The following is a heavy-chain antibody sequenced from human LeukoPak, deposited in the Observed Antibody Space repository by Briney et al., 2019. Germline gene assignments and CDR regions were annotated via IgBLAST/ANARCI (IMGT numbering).Heavy chain of an antibody. V-gene: IGHV4-59*01. D-gene: IGHD1-1*01. J-gene: IGHJ6*03. CDR1: GGSISSYY. CDR2: VYYSGST. CDR3: ARRTTARYYSYYYMDV. Sequence: SETLSLTCTVSGGSISSYYWSWLRQPPGKGLEWIGYVYYSGSTNYNPSLKSRVTISVDTSKNQFSLKLSSVTAADTAVYYCARRTTARYYSYYYMDVWGKGTTVTISS.